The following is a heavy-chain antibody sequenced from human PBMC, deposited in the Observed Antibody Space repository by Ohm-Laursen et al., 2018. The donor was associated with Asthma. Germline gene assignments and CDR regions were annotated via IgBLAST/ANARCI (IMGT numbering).Heavy chain of an antibody. CDR3: AKDRDIVASPSDY. J-gene: IGHJ4*02. CDR1: GFTFSNYA. V-gene: IGHV3-23*01. D-gene: IGHD5-12*01. Sequence: SLRLSCTASGFTFSNYAMSWVRQAPGQGLEWVSAISGAGGSTDYADSVKGRFTLSRDNSKNTLYLEMNSLRAEDTALYYCAKDRDIVASPSDYWGQGTLVTVSS. CDR2: ISGAGGST.